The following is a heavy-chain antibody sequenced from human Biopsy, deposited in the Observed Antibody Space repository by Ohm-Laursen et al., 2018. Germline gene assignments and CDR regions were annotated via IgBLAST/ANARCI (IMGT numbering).Heavy chain of an antibody. D-gene: IGHD2-15*01. CDR3: ASAHQYCSATTCNGGSDF. Sequence: SLRLSCAASGFTFSSHAMTWVRQAPGKGLEWMANINQDGSEKYYVDSVKGRFTISRDNAKDSLDLQMSSLRVEDTALYYCASAHQYCSATTCNGGSDFWGQGTLVTVSS. J-gene: IGHJ4*02. V-gene: IGHV3-7*01. CDR2: INQDGSEK. CDR1: GFTFSSHA.